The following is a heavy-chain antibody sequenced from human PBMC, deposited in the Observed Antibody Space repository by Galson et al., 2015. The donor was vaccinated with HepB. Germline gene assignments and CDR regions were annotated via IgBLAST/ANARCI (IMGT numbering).Heavy chain of an antibody. V-gene: IGHV5-10-1*01. CDR3: ALSTGGVRGVIDHVDV. CDR1: GYSFTSYW. Sequence: QSGAEVKKPGESLRISCKGSGYSFTSYWISWVRQMPGKGLEWMGRIDPSDSYTNYSPSFQGHVTISADKSISTAYLQWSSLKASDTAMYYCALSTGGVRGVIDHVDVWGQGTTVTVSS. CDR2: IDPSDSYT. D-gene: IGHD3-10*01. J-gene: IGHJ6*02.